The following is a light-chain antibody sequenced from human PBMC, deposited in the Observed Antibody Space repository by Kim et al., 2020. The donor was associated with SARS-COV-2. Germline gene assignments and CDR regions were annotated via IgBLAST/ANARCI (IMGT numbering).Light chain of an antibody. CDR2: DNN. CDR3: ETWDSSLNVGV. CDR1: NSNIGNHY. V-gene: IGLV1-51*01. Sequence: GQKVTISCSGGNSNIGNHYVSWYRHRPGTAPKLLIYDNNNRPSGIPDRFSGSKSGTSATLGITGLQTGDEADYYCETWDSSLNVGVFGGGTQLTVL. J-gene: IGLJ3*02.